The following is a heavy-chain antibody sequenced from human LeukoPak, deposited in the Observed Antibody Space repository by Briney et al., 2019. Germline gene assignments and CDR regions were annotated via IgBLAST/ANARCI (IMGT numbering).Heavy chain of an antibody. J-gene: IGHJ4*02. CDR2: INPYNGET. CDR1: GYSFTSFA. CDR3: VRLRLGRFSSSFDY. V-gene: IGHV1-18*01. Sequence: ASVKVSCKASGYSFTSFAISWVRQAPGQGLEWMGWINPYNGETNYAQKLQGRVTMTTDTSTSTAYMELRSLRSDDTAVYYCVRLRLGRFSSSFDYWGQGTLVTVSS. D-gene: IGHD3-16*02.